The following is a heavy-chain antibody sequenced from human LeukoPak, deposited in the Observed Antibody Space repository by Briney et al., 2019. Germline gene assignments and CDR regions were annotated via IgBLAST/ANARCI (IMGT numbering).Heavy chain of an antibody. J-gene: IGHJ4*02. CDR1: GYTLTELS. Sequence: ASVKVSCKASGYTLTELSMHWVRQAPGKGLEWMGGFDPEDGETIYAQKFQGRVTMTEDTSTDTAYMELSSLRSEDTAVYYCATDRPAYYDSSGYYNNWGQGTLVTVSS. CDR2: FDPEDGET. CDR3: ATDRPAYYDSSGYYNN. V-gene: IGHV1-24*01. D-gene: IGHD3-22*01.